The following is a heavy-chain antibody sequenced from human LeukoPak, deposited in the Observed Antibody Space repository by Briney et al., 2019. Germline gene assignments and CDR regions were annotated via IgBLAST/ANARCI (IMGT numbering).Heavy chain of an antibody. CDR2: IYHSGGT. J-gene: IGHJ3*02. Sequence: SETLSLTCTVSGGSIISYYWSWIRQPPGKGLEWIGYIYHSGGTNYNPSLKSRVTISVDTSKNHFSLKLNSVTAADTAVYYCARVGELQVVVTAITWGAFDIWGQGTMVTVSS. D-gene: IGHD2-21*02. V-gene: IGHV4-59*01. CDR1: GGSIISYY. CDR3: ARVGELQVVVTAITWGAFDI.